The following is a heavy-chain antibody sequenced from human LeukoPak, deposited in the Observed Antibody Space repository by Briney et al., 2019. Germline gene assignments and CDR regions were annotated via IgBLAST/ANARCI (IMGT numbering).Heavy chain of an antibody. CDR2: IRSRSSDI. CDR3: ARSDWESYRYMDV. V-gene: IGHV3-21*01. D-gene: IGHD1-26*01. CDR1: GLTFSSYT. Sequence: PGGSLRLSCVASGLTFSSYTMNWVRQAPGTGLEWVSSIRSRSSDIYYVDSVKGRFTISRDNGKNSVYLQMDSLRAEDTAVYYCARSDWESYRYMDVWGTGTTVTVSS. J-gene: IGHJ6*03.